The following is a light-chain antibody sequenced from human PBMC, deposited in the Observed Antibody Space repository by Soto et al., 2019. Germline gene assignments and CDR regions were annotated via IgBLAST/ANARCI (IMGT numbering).Light chain of an antibody. CDR3: GTWDSSLSAVV. J-gene: IGLJ2*01. V-gene: IGLV1-51*01. Sequence: QSVLTQPPSVSAAPGQKVTISCSGSSSNIGNNYVSWYQQFPGTAPKLLIYDDNKRPSGIPDRFSGSKSATSATLGITGLQTGDEANYYCGTWDSSLSAVVFGGGTKLTVL. CDR1: SSNIGNNY. CDR2: DDN.